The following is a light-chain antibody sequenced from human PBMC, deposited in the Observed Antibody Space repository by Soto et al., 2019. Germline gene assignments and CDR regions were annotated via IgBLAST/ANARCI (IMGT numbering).Light chain of an antibody. J-gene: IGKJ1*01. V-gene: IGKV1-27*01. CDR3: QNYNSAPWT. CDR2: AAS. Sequence: DIQMTQSPSSLSASVGDRVNITCRGSQVIGNRLAWYQQNPGKVPKLLIYAASTLQSGVPFRFSGSGSGTDFTLTISSLQPEDVATYYCQNYNSAPWTFGQGTKVEIK. CDR1: QVIGNR.